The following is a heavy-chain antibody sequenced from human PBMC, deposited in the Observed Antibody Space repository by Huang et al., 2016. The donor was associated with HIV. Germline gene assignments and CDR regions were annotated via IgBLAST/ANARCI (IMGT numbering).Heavy chain of an antibody. V-gene: IGHV3-30-3*01. CDR2: ISYDGSNK. CDR1: RFTFSNYA. CDR3: ARDLWLRDLYYYYYMDV. D-gene: IGHD5-12*01. Sequence: QVQLVESGGGVVQPGRSLRLSCAASRFTFSNYAMHWVRQAPVKVVEWVAVISYDGSNKYYADSVKGRFTISRDNSKNTLYLQMNSLRAEDTAVYYCARDLWLRDLYYYYYMDVWGKGTTVTVSS. J-gene: IGHJ6*03.